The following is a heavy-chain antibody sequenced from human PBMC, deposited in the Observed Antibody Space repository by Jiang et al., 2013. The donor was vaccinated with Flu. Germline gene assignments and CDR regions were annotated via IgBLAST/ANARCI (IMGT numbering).Heavy chain of an antibody. Sequence: GAEVKKPGSSVKVSCKASGGTFSSYAISWVRQAPGQGLGWMGGIIPIFGTANYAQKFQGRVTITADESTSTAYMELSSLRSEDTAVYYCARKKDIVVVPAAHDYYGMDVWGQGTTVTVSS. J-gene: IGHJ6*02. CDR2: IIPIFGTA. CDR1: GGTFSSYA. D-gene: IGHD2-2*01. CDR3: ARKKDIVVVPAAHDYYGMDV. V-gene: IGHV1-69*01.